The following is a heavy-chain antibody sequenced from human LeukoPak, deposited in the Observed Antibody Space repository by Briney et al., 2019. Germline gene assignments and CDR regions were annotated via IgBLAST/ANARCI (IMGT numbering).Heavy chain of an antibody. V-gene: IGHV3-20*04. CDR2: INWNGGST. CDR1: GFTFDDYG. J-gene: IGHJ4*02. Sequence: RTGGSLRLSCAASGFTFDDYGMSWVRQAPGKGLEWASGINWNGGSTGYADSVKGRFTISRDNAKNSLYLQMNSLRAEDTAFYYCARASYSNYLLVDYWGQGTLVTVSS. CDR3: ARASYSNYLLVDY. D-gene: IGHD4-11*01.